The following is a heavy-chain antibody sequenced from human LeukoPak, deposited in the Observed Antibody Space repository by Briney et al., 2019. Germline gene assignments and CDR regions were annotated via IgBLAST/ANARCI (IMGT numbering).Heavy chain of an antibody. V-gene: IGHV1-8*01. CDR1: GYAFTSYD. Sequence: SVKVSCKASGYAFTSYDINWVRQAPGQGLEWVGWMNPNSGNTGYAQKFQGRVTMTRDTSMSKAYMELSSLRSEDTAVYYCARLNKGRQEIIRARFYKYMDVWGKGIKVTVSS. CDR3: ARLNKGRQEIIRARFYKYMDV. CDR2: MNPNSGNT. D-gene: IGHD4-17*01. J-gene: IGHJ6*03.